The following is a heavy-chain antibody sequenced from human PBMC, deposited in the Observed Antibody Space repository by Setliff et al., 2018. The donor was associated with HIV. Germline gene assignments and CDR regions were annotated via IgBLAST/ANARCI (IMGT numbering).Heavy chain of an antibody. J-gene: IGHJ4*02. D-gene: IGHD3-16*02. CDR2: IYYSGNT. V-gene: IGHV4-39*01. CDR1: GGSSSSSNYY. CDR3: ARRVILSYGYYFDY. Sequence: SETLSLTCAVSGGSSSSSNYYWGWLRQPPGKGLEWIGSIYYSGNTYYNPSLKSRVTISVDTSKNQFSLKLSSVTAADTAVYHCARRVILSYGYYFDYWGQGTLVTVSS.